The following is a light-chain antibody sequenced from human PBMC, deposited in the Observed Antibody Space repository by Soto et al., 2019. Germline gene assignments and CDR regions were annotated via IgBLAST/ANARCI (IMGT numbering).Light chain of an antibody. Sequence: QSALTQRRSVSGSPGQSVTISCTGTSSDVGSYNYVSWYQQHPGKAPKLMIYDVSKRPSGVPDRFSGSKSGNTASLTISGLQAEDEADYYCCSYAGSYYVFGTGTKLTVL. CDR1: SSDVGSYNY. CDR2: DVS. CDR3: CSYAGSYYV. V-gene: IGLV2-11*01. J-gene: IGLJ1*01.